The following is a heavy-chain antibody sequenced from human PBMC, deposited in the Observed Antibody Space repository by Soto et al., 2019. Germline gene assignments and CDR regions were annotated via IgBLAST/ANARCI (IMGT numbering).Heavy chain of an antibody. J-gene: IGHJ4*02. D-gene: IGHD4-17*01. V-gene: IGHV4-59*08. CDR1: GGSINGYY. Sequence: SETLSLTCTVSGGSINGYYWSWIRQPPGMGLEWIGYVYNSGNMYSSATTKYNPSLKSRVTISVDPSKNQISLKMKYVTAADTAVYYCARHDPRNGDYTAHWGQGTLVTVSS. CDR3: ARHDPRNGDYTAH. CDR2: VYNSGNMYSSATT.